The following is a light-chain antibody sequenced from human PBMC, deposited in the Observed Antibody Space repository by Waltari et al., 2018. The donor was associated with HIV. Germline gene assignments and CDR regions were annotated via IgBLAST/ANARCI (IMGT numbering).Light chain of an antibody. CDR3: QQYANVPWT. Sequence: DIQMTQSPSSLSASVGDRVTITCQASRDISNHLNWYQQKPGTAPQLLIYDASNVETGIPSRFSVSGSGTDFTFTSSSLQPEDSAIYSCQQYANVPWTFGQGTRVEIK. CDR1: RDISNH. J-gene: IGKJ1*01. CDR2: DAS. V-gene: IGKV1-33*01.